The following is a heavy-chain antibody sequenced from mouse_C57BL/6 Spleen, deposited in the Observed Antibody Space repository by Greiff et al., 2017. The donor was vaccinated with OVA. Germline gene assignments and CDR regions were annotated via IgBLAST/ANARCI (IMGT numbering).Heavy chain of an antibody. CDR2: ILPGSGST. J-gene: IGHJ3*01. CDR3: ARGHYEYDVKDWFAY. D-gene: IGHD2-4*01. CDR1: GFTFTGYW. V-gene: IGHV1-9*01. Sequence: VQLQQSGAELMKPGASVKLSCKATGFTFTGYWIEWVKQTPGHGLEWLGDILPGSGSTNYNDKFKGKATFTADTSSNTAYMQLSSLTTEDSAISYCARGHYEYDVKDWFAYWGQGTLVTVSA.